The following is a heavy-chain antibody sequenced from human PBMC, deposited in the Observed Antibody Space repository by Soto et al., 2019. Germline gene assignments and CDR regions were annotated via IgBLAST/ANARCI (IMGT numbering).Heavy chain of an antibody. CDR1: GGSFSGYQ. Sequence: QVQLQQWGAGLLKPSETLSLTCAVYGGSFSGYQWSWIRQTPGTGLEWIGEINDSVNINYNPSLKSRVTILLDTPKKQISLKLSSVTAADSAVYSCARGLILWFGELSRRGGYYYYMDVWGKGTTVTVSS. D-gene: IGHD3-10*01. J-gene: IGHJ6*03. CDR3: ARGLILWFGELSRRGGYYYYMDV. V-gene: IGHV4-34*01. CDR2: INDSVNI.